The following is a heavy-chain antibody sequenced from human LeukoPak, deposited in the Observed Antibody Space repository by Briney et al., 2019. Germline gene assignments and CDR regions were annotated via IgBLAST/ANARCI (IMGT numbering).Heavy chain of an antibody. D-gene: IGHD2-15*01. Sequence: SETLSLTCTVSGGSISSYYWSWVRQPPGKGLEWIGYIYNSGSTNYNPSLKSRVTISVDTSKNQFSLKLSSVTAADTAVYYCARDLGYCSGGSCYSVYYFDYWGQGTLVTVSS. V-gene: IGHV4-59*12. CDR3: ARDLGYCSGGSCYSVYYFDY. J-gene: IGHJ4*02. CDR1: GGSISSYY. CDR2: IYNSGST.